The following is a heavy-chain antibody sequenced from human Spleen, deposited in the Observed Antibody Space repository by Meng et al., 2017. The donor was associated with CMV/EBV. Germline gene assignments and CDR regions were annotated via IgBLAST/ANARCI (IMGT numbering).Heavy chain of an antibody. J-gene: IGHJ4*02. CDR1: GFTFSSYW. V-gene: IGHV3-7*01. CDR3: ARDPPNYYDSSGYVTDY. CDR2: IKQDGSEK. Sequence: GESLKISCAASGFTFSSYWMSWVRQAPGKGLEWVANIKQDGSEKYYVDSVKGRFTISRDNAKNSLYLQMNSLRAEDTAVYYCARDPPNYYDSSGYVTDYWGQGTLVTVSS. D-gene: IGHD3-22*01.